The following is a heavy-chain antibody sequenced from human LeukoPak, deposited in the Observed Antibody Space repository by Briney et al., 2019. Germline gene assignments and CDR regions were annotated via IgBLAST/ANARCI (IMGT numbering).Heavy chain of an antibody. Sequence: KLGESLKISCKGSGYSFTSYWIAWVRQMPGKGLEWMGIIYPGDSDTRYSPSFQGQVTISADKSISTAYLQWSSLKASDTAMYYCARTRVRMETREFDYWGQGTLVTVSS. V-gene: IGHV5-51*01. CDR1: GYSFTSYW. J-gene: IGHJ4*02. D-gene: IGHD1-26*01. CDR2: IYPGDSDT. CDR3: ARTRVRMETREFDY.